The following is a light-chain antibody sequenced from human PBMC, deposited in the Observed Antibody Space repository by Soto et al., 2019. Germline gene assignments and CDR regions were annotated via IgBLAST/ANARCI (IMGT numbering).Light chain of an antibody. CDR2: KAS. Sequence: DVEMTQSPSTLPTSIGDRVTINCRASQNVSNWLAWYQQKPGKAPKLLIYKASRLESGVPSRFSASGSGTDFTITINSLQSDYFATYFCQQYSKESTFGQGTKLEIK. J-gene: IGKJ2*01. CDR1: QNVSNW. CDR3: QQYSKEST. V-gene: IGKV1-5*03.